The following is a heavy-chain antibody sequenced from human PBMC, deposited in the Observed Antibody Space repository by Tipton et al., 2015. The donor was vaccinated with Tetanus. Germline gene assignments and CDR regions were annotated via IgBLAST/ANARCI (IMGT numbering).Heavy chain of an antibody. CDR3: ARDQGGGRVVRLNWFDP. Sequence: TLSLTCSVSGGSVSGSNYFWNWIRQQPGKGPEWIGYIYYSGSTHCNPSLKSRVTMSVDTSKNQFSLKLTSVTAADTAVYYCARDQGGGRVVRLNWFDPWGQGTLVTVSS. D-gene: IGHD6-6*01. V-gene: IGHV4-31*03. CDR1: GGSVSGSNYF. J-gene: IGHJ5*02. CDR2: IYYSGST.